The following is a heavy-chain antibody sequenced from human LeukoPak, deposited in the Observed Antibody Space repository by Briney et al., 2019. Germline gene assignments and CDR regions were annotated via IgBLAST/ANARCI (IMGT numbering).Heavy chain of an antibody. CDR3: ARRPYSSGSWVPPLELDP. Sequence: GESLKISCKGSGYSFIRYWIGWVRQMPGKGLEWMGIIYPGDSDTRYSPSFQGQVTISADKSISTAYLQWSSLKASDTAMYYCARRPYSSGSWVPPLELDPWGQGTLVTVSS. CDR1: GYSFIRYW. D-gene: IGHD3-22*01. J-gene: IGHJ5*02. CDR2: IYPGDSDT. V-gene: IGHV5-51*01.